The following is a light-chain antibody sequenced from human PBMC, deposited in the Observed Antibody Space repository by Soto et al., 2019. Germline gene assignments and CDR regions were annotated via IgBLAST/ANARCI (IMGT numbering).Light chain of an antibody. V-gene: IGKV1-5*03. CDR2: KAS. CDR3: QQYNTHRAWT. Sequence: DIQMTQSPSTLSASVGDRVTITCRASQSISSWLAWYQQKPGKAPNLLIHKASTLLSGVPSRFSGSGSGTEFTLTIISLHPDDFATYYCQQYNTHRAWTFGQGTKVEIK. J-gene: IGKJ1*01. CDR1: QSISSW.